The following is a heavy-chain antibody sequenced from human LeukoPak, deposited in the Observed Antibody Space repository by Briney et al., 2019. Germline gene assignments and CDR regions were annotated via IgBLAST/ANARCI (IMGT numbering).Heavy chain of an antibody. CDR2: IYYSGST. J-gene: IGHJ4*02. D-gene: IGHD6-19*01. CDR1: GGSISNYY. V-gene: IGHV4-59*08. CDR3: ARGVSYSSGWYYFDL. Sequence: SETLSLTCTVSGGSISNYYWSWIRQPPGKGLEWIGYIYYSGSTNYNPSLNSRGTISVDTSKNHFSLKLSSVTAADTAVYYCARGVSYSSGWYYFDLWGQGTLVTVSS.